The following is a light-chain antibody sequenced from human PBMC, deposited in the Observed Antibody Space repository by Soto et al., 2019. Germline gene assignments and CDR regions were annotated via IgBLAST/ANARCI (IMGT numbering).Light chain of an antibody. J-gene: IGLJ7*01. CDR3: GTWDSSLSGAV. Sequence: SVLTQPPSVSAAPGQMVTISCSGSSSNIGINYVSWYQQLPGTGPKLLIYDNNKRPSGIPDRFSGSKSGTSATLGITGLQTGDEADYYCGTWDSSLSGAVFGGGTQLTVL. CDR1: SSNIGINY. V-gene: IGLV1-51*01. CDR2: DNN.